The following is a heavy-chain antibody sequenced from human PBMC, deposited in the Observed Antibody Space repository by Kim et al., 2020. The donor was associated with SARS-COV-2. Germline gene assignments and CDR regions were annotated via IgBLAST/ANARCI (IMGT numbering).Heavy chain of an antibody. CDR3: AREGHSSGSMGFDH. D-gene: IGHD6-19*01. V-gene: IGHV1-3*01. Sequence: YPRKFQSRVTVTRDTSASTVYMALSSLRSEDTAVYSCAREGHSSGSMGFDHWGVGTLVTVSS. J-gene: IGHJ4*02.